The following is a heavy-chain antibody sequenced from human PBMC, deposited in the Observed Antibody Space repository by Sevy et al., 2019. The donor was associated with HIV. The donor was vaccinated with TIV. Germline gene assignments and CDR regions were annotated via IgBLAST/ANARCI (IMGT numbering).Heavy chain of an antibody. CDR1: GYSFTSYW. CDR3: ARQRGYSGYDSYWYFDL. Sequence: GESLKISCKGSGYSFTSYWIGWVRQMPGKGLEWMGIIYPGDSDTRYSPSFQGQFTISADKSISTAYLQWSSLKASDTAMYDWARQRGYSGYDSYWYFDLWGRGTLVTVSS. CDR2: IYPGDSDT. V-gene: IGHV5-51*01. J-gene: IGHJ2*01. D-gene: IGHD5-12*01.